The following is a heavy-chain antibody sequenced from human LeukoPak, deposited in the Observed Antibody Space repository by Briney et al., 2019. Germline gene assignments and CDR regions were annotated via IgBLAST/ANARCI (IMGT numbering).Heavy chain of an antibody. J-gene: IGHJ3*02. Sequence: PSETLSLTCTVSGGPFVGYYWTWIRQPPGKGLEWIGEIYHSGSTYYNPSLKSRVTISVDRSKNQFSLKLSSVTAADTAVYYCARRVDYYGSGSKEDAFDIWGQGTMVTVSS. CDR3: ARRVDYYGSGSKEDAFDI. CDR1: GGPFVGYY. V-gene: IGHV4-34*01. D-gene: IGHD3-10*01. CDR2: IYHSGST.